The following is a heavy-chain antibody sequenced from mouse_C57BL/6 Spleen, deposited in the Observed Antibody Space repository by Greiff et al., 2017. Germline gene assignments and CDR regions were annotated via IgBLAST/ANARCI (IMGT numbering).Heavy chain of an antibody. Sequence: VQLQQSGPELVKPGASVKISCKASGYAFSSSWMNWVKQRPGKGLEWIGRIYPGDGDTNCNGKFKGKATLTADKSSSTAYMQLSSLTSEDSAVYFCARGVYDGYPDYWGQGTTLTVSS. CDR1: GYAFSSSW. D-gene: IGHD2-3*01. V-gene: IGHV1-82*01. CDR3: ARGVYDGYPDY. CDR2: IYPGDGDT. J-gene: IGHJ2*01.